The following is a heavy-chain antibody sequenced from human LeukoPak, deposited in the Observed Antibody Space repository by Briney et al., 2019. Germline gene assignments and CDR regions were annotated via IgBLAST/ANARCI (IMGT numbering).Heavy chain of an antibody. CDR2: IIPIFGTA. J-gene: IGHJ5*02. CDR3: ASRQLAAVGVNWFDP. Sequence: ASVKVSCKASGGTFSSYAISWVRQAPGQGLEWMGGIIPIFGTANYAQKFQGRVTITTDESASTAYMELSSLRSEDTAVYYCASRQLAAVGVNWFDPWGRGTPVTVSS. V-gene: IGHV1-69*05. D-gene: IGHD6-6*01. CDR1: GGTFSSYA.